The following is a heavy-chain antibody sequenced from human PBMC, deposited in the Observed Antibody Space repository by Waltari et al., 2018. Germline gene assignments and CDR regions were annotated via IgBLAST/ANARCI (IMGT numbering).Heavy chain of an antibody. CDR2: ISSSSSYI. CDR3: ARDPEYGVDAFDL. V-gene: IGHV3-21*01. D-gene: IGHD4-17*01. J-gene: IGHJ3*01. Sequence: EVQLVESGGGLVKPGGSLRLSCAASGFTFSSYSMNWVRQAPGKGLEWVSSISSSSSYIYYADSVKGRFTISRDNAKNSLYLQMNSLRAEDTAVYYCARDPEYGVDAFDLWGQGTMVTVSS. CDR1: GFTFSSYS.